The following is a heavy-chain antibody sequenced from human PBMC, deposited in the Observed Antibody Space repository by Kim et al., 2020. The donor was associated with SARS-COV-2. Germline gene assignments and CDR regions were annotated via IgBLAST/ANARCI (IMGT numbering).Heavy chain of an antibody. CDR3: ARDPRYCSSTRCYIDWFDY. Sequence: GGSLRLSCAASGLTFSNYAMSWVRQAPGKGLECVSSISSSGDTTYYTDSVKGRFTISRDNSKNTLYLQMNSLRAADTAVYYCARDPRYCSSTRCYIDWFDYWGQGTLVTVSS. CDR1: GLTFSNYA. CDR2: ISSSGDTT. D-gene: IGHD2-2*02. J-gene: IGHJ5*01. V-gene: IGHV3-23*01.